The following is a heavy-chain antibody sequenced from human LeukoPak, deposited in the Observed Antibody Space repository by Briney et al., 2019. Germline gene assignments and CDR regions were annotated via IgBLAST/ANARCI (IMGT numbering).Heavy chain of an antibody. V-gene: IGHV3-66*01. CDR1: GFNVSSNY. CDR2: IYSGGST. Sequence: GGSLRLSCAVSGFNVSSNYLNWVRQAPGKGPEWVSVIYSGGSTYYADSVKGRFTISRGNSKNTLYLQTNSLRAEDTAVYHCARVDSRTAQFDYWGQGTLVTVSS. J-gene: IGHJ4*02. D-gene: IGHD6-13*01. CDR3: ARVDSRTAQFDY.